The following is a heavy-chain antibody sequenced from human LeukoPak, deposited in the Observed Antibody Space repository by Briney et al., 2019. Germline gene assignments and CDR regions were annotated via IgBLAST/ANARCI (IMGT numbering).Heavy chain of an antibody. Sequence: PSVTLSLTCAVYGGSFSGYYWSWIRQPPGKGLEWIGEINHSGSTNYNPSLKSRVTISVDTSKNQFSLKLSSVTAADTAVYYCARWGHYGPLGYWGQGTLVTVSS. CDR1: GGSFSGYY. D-gene: IGHD4-17*01. CDR2: INHSGST. CDR3: ARWGHYGPLGY. V-gene: IGHV4-34*01. J-gene: IGHJ4*02.